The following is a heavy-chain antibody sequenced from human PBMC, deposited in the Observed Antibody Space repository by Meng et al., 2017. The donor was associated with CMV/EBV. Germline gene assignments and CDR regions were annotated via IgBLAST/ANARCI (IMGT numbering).Heavy chain of an antibody. CDR1: GYTFTCYY. CDR3: ARHYDYDDY. Sequence: HVQVVSSGAEVKESGPSVKVCCNASGYTFTCYYMHWVRQAPGQGLEWMGWINPNSGGTNYAQKFQGRVTMTRDTSISTAYMELSRLRSDDTAVYYCARHYDYDDYWGQGTLVTVSS. CDR2: INPNSGGT. V-gene: IGHV1-2*02. D-gene: IGHD3-16*01. J-gene: IGHJ4*02.